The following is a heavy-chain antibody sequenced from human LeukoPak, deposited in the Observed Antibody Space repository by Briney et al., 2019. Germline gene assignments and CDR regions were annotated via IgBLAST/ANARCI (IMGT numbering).Heavy chain of an antibody. CDR1: GFTLRSYS. V-gene: IGHV3-21*01. Sequence: AGSLRLSCAASGFTLRSYSMNWVRQAPGKGLEWVSYISTSSYYIYYADSVKGRFTISRDDAKNSLYLQMSSLRAEDTALYYCARDASGSSTGLMDSWGQGTLVTVSS. J-gene: IGHJ4*02. CDR2: ISTSSYYI. CDR3: ARDASGSSTGLMDS. D-gene: IGHD1-26*01.